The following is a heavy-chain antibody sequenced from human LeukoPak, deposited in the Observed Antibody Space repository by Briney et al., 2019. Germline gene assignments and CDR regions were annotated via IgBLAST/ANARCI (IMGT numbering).Heavy chain of an antibody. J-gene: IGHJ3*02. V-gene: IGHV4-4*02. CDR1: GGSVSNHNW. D-gene: IGHD3-9*01. CDR2: IYHSGDT. Sequence: PSGTLSLTCAISGGSVSNHNWWTWVRQPPGKGLEWIGEIYHSGDTNYNPSLKSRVAMSVDKSKNHFSLRLSSVTAADTAVYYCATSRYFDWLWAFDIWGQGTMVTVSS. CDR3: ATSRYFDWLWAFDI.